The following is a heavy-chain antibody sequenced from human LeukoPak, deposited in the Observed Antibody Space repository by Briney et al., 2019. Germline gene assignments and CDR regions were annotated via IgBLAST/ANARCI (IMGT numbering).Heavy chain of an antibody. J-gene: IGHJ3*01. CDR2: IRYDGSDK. D-gene: IGHD2-2*01. CDR3: AKDFLIKMRTPGAFDL. V-gene: IGHV3-30*02. Sequence: PGGSLRLSCAASGFTFSSYGMHWVRQTPGKGLEWVAFIRYDGSDKYYADSVKGRFTISRDNSKNTLHLQMNSLRPEDTPVYYCAKDFLIKMRTPGAFDLWGQGTMVTVSA. CDR1: GFTFSSYG.